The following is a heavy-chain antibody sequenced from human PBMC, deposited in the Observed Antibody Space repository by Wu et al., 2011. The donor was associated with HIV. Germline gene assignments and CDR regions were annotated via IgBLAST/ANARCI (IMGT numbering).Heavy chain of an antibody. D-gene: IGHD2-2*01. J-gene: IGHJ6*03. Sequence: QVQLVQSGAEVKKAGSSVKVSCKASGNTFSGYAVSWVRQAPGQGLEWMGGILPMFGSTNYARKFQGRVTIIADKSATTVYMGLRSLRSEDTAMYYCARSGVSAEYYFYYLNVCGKGTTVTVSS. CDR3: ARSGVSAEYYFYYLNV. CDR1: GNTFSGYA. V-gene: IGHV1-69*06. CDR2: ILPMFGST.